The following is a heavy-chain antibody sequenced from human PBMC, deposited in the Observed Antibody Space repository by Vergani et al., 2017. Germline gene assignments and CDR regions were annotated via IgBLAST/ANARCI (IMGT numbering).Heavy chain of an antibody. CDR1: GGTFSSYA. J-gene: IGHJ4*02. D-gene: IGHD1-26*01. V-gene: IGHV1-69*01. Sequence: QVQLVQSGAEVKKPGSSVKVSCKASGGTFSSYAISWVRQAPGQGLEWMGGIIPIFGTANYDKKFQGRVTITADESTSTAYMGLSSLRSEDTAVYYCAREEVGATIPSPFDPRPRHGFDYWGQGTLVTVSS. CDR3: AREEVGATIPSPFDPRPRHGFDY. CDR2: IIPIFGTA.